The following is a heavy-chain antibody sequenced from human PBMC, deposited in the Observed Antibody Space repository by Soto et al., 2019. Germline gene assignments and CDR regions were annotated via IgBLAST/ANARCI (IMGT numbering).Heavy chain of an antibody. V-gene: IGHV2-26*01. CDR1: GFSLSNGKLG. Sequence: GPTLVNPTETLTLTCTVSGFSLSNGKLGVSWIRQPPGKALEWLAHIFSNDEKSYSTSLKSRLTISKDTSKSQVVLTMTNMDPVDTATYYCTRSLYDFLSGLPDAFDIWGQGTMVTVSS. J-gene: IGHJ3*02. D-gene: IGHD3-3*01. CDR3: TRSLYDFLSGLPDAFDI. CDR2: IFSNDEK.